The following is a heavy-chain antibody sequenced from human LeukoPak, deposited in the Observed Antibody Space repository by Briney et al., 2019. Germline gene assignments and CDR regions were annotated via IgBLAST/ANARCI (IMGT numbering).Heavy chain of an antibody. CDR3: ARGRGTYSFDP. V-gene: IGHV1-2*02. CDR2: INPYNADR. J-gene: IGHJ5*02. D-gene: IGHD2-15*01. Sequence: ASVKVSCKASGDTSSGPYIHWVRKGPGQGLEWMGFINPYNADRYYAQRFQGRVTMTGDTSITTAYMELSRLRSDDTALYFCARGRGTYSFDPWGQGTLVTVSS. CDR1: GDTSSGPY.